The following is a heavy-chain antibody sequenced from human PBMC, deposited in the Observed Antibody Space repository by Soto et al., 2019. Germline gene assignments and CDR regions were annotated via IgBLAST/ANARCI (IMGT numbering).Heavy chain of an antibody. D-gene: IGHD1-20*01. V-gene: IGHV1-69*10. J-gene: IGHJ4*02. Sequence: SVKVSCKVSGDTFSTYSISWVRQAPGQGLEWLGGIIPILGIPSYAQRFQDRVTITADKSTSTAYMELNSLRAEDTAVYYCATDLLSVFSNGYWGQGTLVTVSS. CDR2: IIPILGIP. CDR3: ATDLLSVFSNGY. CDR1: GDTFSTYS.